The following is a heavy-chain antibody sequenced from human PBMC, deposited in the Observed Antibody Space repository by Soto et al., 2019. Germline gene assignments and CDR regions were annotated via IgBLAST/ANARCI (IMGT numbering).Heavy chain of an antibody. V-gene: IGHV1-18*01. D-gene: IGHD3-10*01. CDR1: GDTFTNFG. J-gene: IGHJ5*02. Sequence: HLVQSGPEVKKPGASITVSCKTSGDTFTNFGLSWVRQAPGQGLEWMGWIATYNSNRNYAQKFQGRLTLTTDTSTSTVYMELKSLRYDDTAVYYCVTVIRGVVNWFDPWGQGTLVTVSS. CDR2: IATYNSNR. CDR3: VTVIRGVVNWFDP.